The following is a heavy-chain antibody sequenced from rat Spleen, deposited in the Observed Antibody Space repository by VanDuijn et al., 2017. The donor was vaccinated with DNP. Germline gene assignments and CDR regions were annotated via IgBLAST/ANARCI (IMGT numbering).Heavy chain of an antibody. V-gene: IGHV5-7*01. D-gene: IGHD1-7*01. CDR2: IRYDGGST. CDR1: GFTFSDYY. Sequence: EVQLVESGGGLVQPGRSLKLSCAASGFTFSDYYMAWVRQAPKRGLEWVASIRYDGGSTYYRDSVKGRFSISRDNAKNTQYLQMDSLRSEDTATYYCARHPQTTGIPDYWGPGTMVTVSS. J-gene: IGHJ1*01. CDR3: ARHPQTTGIPDY.